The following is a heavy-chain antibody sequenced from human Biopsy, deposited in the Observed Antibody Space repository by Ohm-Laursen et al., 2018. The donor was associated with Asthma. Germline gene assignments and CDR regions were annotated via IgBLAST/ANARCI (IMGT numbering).Heavy chain of an antibody. D-gene: IGHD1-26*01. Sequence: SLRLSCAASGFTFSSYAMSWVRQAPGKGLEWVSAISGSGGSTYYADSVKGRFTISRDNSKNTLYLQMNSLRAEDTAVYYCVKDKRYSGSYFDYWGQGTLVTVSS. V-gene: IGHV3-23*01. CDR2: ISGSGGST. CDR1: GFTFSSYA. J-gene: IGHJ4*02. CDR3: VKDKRYSGSYFDY.